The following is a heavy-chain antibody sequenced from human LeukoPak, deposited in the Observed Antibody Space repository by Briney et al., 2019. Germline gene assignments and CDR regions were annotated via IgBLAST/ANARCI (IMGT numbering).Heavy chain of an antibody. J-gene: IGHJ4*02. D-gene: IGHD2-15*01. Sequence: GGSLRLSCAASGFTFSSFAMSWVRQAPGKGLEWVSVITGSGGSTFYADSVKGRFTISRDNSKNTLYLQMNSLRAEDTAVYYCAKHVVVVAATSDYWGRGTLVTVSS. CDR3: AKHVVVVAATSDY. V-gene: IGHV3-23*01. CDR1: GFTFSSFA. CDR2: ITGSGGST.